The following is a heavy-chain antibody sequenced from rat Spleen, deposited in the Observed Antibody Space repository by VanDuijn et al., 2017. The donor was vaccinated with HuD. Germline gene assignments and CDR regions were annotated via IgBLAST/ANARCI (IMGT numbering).Heavy chain of an antibody. V-gene: IGHV5-31*01. CDR3: TRKYSTDYYWFFDF. Sequence: EVQLVESGGGLVQPGSPLKLSCAASGFNFNDYWMGWVRQAPGKGLEWVASITNTGGNTYYVDSVKGRFTISRDNAKSTLYLQMDSLRSEDTATYYCTRKYSTDYYWFFDFWGPGTMVTVSS. J-gene: IGHJ1*01. CDR2: ITNTGGNT. CDR1: GFNFNDYW. D-gene: IGHD1-6*01.